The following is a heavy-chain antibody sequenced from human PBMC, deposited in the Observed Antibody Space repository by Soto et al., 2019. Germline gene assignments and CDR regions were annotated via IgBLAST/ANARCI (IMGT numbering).Heavy chain of an antibody. Sequence: QLVESGGGSVQPGRSLRLSYAPSGFTFSSYEMNWVRQAPGKGLEWVSYISVSGTMRFYADAVKGRFTISRDNTKKILYLQMNSLRAEDTALYYCATAGLTGTVWGQGTTVTVSS. J-gene: IGHJ6*02. CDR1: GFTFSSYE. D-gene: IGHD3-9*01. CDR3: ATAGLTGTV. CDR2: ISVSGTMR. V-gene: IGHV3-48*03.